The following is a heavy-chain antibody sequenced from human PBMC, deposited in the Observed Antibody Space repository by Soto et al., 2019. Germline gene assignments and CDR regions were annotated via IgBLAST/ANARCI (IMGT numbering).Heavy chain of an antibody. CDR1: GFTFSSYG. V-gene: IGHV3-33*01. CDR3: ARDLFDRSGYYYPDYYGMDV. J-gene: IGHJ6*02. D-gene: IGHD3-22*01. Sequence: QVQLVESGGGVVQPGRSLRLSCAASGFTFSSYGMHWVRQAPGKGLEWVAVIWYDGSNKYYADSVKGRFTISRDNSKNTLYLQMNRLRAEDTAVYYCARDLFDRSGYYYPDYYGMDVWGQGTTVTVSS. CDR2: IWYDGSNK.